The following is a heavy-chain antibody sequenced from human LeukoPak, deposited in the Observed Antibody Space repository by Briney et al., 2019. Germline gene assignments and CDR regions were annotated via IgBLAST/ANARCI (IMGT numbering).Heavy chain of an antibody. CDR2: IKQDGSAK. Sequence: GGSLRLSCAASGFTFSSYWMSWVRQAPGKGLEWVAKIKQDGSAKYYVDSVKGRFTISRDNAKNSVYLQMNSLRAEDTAVYYCAREGAGRGFDSWGQGILVTVSS. J-gene: IGHJ5*01. CDR1: GFTFSSYW. V-gene: IGHV3-7*05. D-gene: IGHD4/OR15-4a*01. CDR3: AREGAGRGFDS.